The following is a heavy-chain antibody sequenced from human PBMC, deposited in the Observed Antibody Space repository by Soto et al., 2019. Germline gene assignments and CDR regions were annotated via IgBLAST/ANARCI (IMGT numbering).Heavy chain of an antibody. D-gene: IGHD3-10*01. CDR2: ISYDGSIK. Sequence: QVQLVESGGGVVQPGRSLRLSCAASGFTFSSHSIQWVRQAPGKGLEWVAVISYDGSIKYYADSVKGRFTISRDNSKSTAYLQMNSLRAEDTAVFYCAREWSTSGDLDYWGQGTLVIVSS. CDR1: GFTFSSHS. CDR3: AREWSTSGDLDY. V-gene: IGHV3-30-3*01. J-gene: IGHJ4*02.